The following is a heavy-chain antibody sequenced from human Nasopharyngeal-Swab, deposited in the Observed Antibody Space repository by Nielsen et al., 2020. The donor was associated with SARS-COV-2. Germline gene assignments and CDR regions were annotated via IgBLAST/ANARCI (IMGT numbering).Heavy chain of an antibody. V-gene: IGHV1-24*01. CDR3: ATGAAVAGTPISYYYYYGMDV. D-gene: IGHD6-19*01. CDR1: GYTLTELS. CDR2: FDPEDGET. J-gene: IGHJ6*02. Sequence: ASVKVSCKVSGYTLTELSMHWVRQAPGKGLEWMGGFDPEDGETIYAQKFQGRVTMTEDTSTDTAYMELSSLRSEDTAVYYCATGAAVAGTPISYYYYYGMDVWGQGTTVIVSS.